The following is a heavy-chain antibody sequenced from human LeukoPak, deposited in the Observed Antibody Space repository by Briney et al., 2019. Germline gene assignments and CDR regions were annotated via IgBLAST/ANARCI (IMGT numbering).Heavy chain of an antibody. CDR3: ARNSGSYYGFDY. J-gene: IGHJ4*02. CDR1: GGSISSGSYY. D-gene: IGHD1-26*01. Sequence: PSETLSLTCTVSGGSISSGSYYWSWIRQPAGKGLEWIGRIYTSGSTNYNPSLESRVTISVDTCKNQFSLRLSSVTAADTAVYYCARNSGSYYGFDYGGEGTLVTVSS. CDR2: IYTSGST. V-gene: IGHV4-61*02.